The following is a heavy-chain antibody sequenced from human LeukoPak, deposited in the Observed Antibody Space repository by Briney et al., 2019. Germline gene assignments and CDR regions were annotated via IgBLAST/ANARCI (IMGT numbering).Heavy chain of an antibody. CDR2: ISWDGGST. Sequence: QPGGSLRLSCAASAFTFDDYTMHWVRQGPGKGLEWVSLISWDGGSTYYADSVKGRFTISRDNSKKSLYLQMNSLRTEDTALYYCAKGLGHFVALRFLEPGGYFDYWGQGTLVTVSS. J-gene: IGHJ4*02. CDR3: AKGLGHFVALRFLEPGGYFDY. CDR1: AFTFDDYT. V-gene: IGHV3-43*01. D-gene: IGHD3-3*01.